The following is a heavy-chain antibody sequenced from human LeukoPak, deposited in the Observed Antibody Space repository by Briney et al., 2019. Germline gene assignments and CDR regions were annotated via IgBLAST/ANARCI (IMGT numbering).Heavy chain of an antibody. CDR3: ARDGYYYDSSGYYYGDYFDY. J-gene: IGHJ4*02. CDR1: GGSLNNGTYY. V-gene: IGHV4-61*02. Sequence: SETLSLTCTVSGGSLNNGTYYWSWIRQPAGKGLEWIGRIYTSGSTNYNPSLKSRVTMSVDTSKNQFSLKLSSVTAADTAVYYCARDGYYYDSSGYYYGDYFDYWGQGTLVTVSS. D-gene: IGHD3-22*01. CDR2: IYTSGST.